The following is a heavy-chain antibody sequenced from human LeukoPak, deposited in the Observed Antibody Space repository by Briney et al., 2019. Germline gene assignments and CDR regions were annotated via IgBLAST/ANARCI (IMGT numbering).Heavy chain of an antibody. J-gene: IGHJ6*03. Sequence: RPSETLSLTCTVSGYSISSGYYWGWIRQPPGKGLEWIGSIYHSGSTYYNPSLKSRVTMSVDTSKNQFSLKLSSVTVADTAVYYCARDRAVASTPPWYYYYYMDVWGKGTTVTVSS. D-gene: IGHD6-19*01. V-gene: IGHV4-38-2*02. CDR1: GYSISSGYY. CDR2: IYHSGST. CDR3: ARDRAVASTPPWYYYYYMDV.